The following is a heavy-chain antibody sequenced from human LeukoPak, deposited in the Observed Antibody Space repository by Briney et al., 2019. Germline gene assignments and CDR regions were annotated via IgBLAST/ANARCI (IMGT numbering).Heavy chain of an antibody. V-gene: IGHV1-69*13. CDR1: GGTFSSYA. CDR2: IIPIFGTA. D-gene: IGHD3-3*01. J-gene: IGHJ4*02. Sequence: GASVTVSCTASGGTFSSYAISWVRQAPGQGLEWMGGIIPIFGTANYAQKFQGRVTITADESTSTAYMELSSLRSEDTAVYYCASSPGIFGVVNFDYWGQGTLVTVSS. CDR3: ASSPGIFGVVNFDY.